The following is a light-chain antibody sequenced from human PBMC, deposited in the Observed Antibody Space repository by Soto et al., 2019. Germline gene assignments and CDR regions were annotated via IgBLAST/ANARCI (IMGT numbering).Light chain of an antibody. CDR2: AAS. V-gene: IGKV1-6*01. CDR1: QAMRTE. Sequence: IQMTQTPSSLSASVGDRATISCLPSQAMRTELGWYQQKPGKXSKXXIYAASSLQSGVPSRFSGSGSGTDLTLTISSLQPEDFETDDCLQEYNYPRTFGQGTKVDIK. J-gene: IGKJ1*01. CDR3: LQEYNYPRT.